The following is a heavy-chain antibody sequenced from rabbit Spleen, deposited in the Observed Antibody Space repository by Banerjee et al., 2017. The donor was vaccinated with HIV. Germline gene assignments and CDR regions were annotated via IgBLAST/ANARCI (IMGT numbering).Heavy chain of an antibody. CDR1: GFSFSNKAV. CDR2: INAVTGKA. CDR3: ARDAGSYDYIDVYFNL. Sequence: QEQLVESGGGMVKPEGSLKISCTASGFSFSNKAVMCWVRQAPGKGLEWIACINAVTGKAVYASWAKGRFTFSKTSSTTVTLQMTSLTAADTATYFCARDAGSYDYIDVYFNLWGQGTLVTVS. V-gene: IGHV1S45*01. D-gene: IGHD8-1*01. J-gene: IGHJ4*01.